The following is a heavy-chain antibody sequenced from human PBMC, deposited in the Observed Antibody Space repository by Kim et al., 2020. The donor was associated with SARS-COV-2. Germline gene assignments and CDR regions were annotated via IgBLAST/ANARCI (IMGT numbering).Heavy chain of an antibody. CDR3: AREAWVDILTGYDP. CDR2: SSEGGTT. J-gene: IGHJ5*02. D-gene: IGHD3-9*01. CDR1: GGSISSNSW. Sequence: SETLSLTCAVSGGSISSNSWWSWVRQPPGKGLEWIGESSEGGTTNYNPSLKSRVTISVDKSKNQFSLKLSSVTAADTAVYFCAREAWVDILTGYDPWGQGILVSVSS. V-gene: IGHV4-4*02.